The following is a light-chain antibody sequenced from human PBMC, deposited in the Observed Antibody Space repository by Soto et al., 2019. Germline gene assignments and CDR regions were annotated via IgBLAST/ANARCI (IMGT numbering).Light chain of an antibody. CDR1: SSDVGGYNY. V-gene: IGLV2-14*01. Sequence: QSVLTQPASVSGSPGQSITISCTGTSSDVGGYNYVSWYQQHPGKAPKLMIYEVSNRPSGVANRCSGSKSGNTASLTISGLQAEDEAEYCCSSYTSSSTLGFGTGTKLTVL. J-gene: IGLJ1*01. CDR2: EVS. CDR3: SSYTSSSTLG.